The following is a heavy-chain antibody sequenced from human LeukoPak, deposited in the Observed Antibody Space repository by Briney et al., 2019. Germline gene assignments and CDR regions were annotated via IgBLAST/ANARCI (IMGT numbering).Heavy chain of an antibody. CDR1: GYTFTAYY. D-gene: IGHD4-11*01. V-gene: IGHV1-2*06. CDR2: INPNSGDT. CDR3: AREGSQDYSNYFNWFDP. J-gene: IGHJ5*02. Sequence: ASVKVSCKASGYTFTAYYIHWVRQAPGQGLEWMGRINPNSGDTNYAQKFQGRVTMTRDTSISTAYMELSRLRSDDTAVYYCAREGSQDYSNYFNWFDPWGQRTLVTVSS.